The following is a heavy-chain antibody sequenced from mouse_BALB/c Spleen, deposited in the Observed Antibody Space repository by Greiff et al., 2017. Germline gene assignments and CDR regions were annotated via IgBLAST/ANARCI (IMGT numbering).Heavy chain of an antibody. CDR2: IDTSDSYT. J-gene: IGHJ2*01. Sequence: QVQLQQPGAELVMPGASVKMSCKASGYTFTDYWMHWVKQRPGQGLEWIGAIDTSDSYTSYNQKFKGKATLTVDESSSTAYMQLSSLTSEDSAVYYCARGPTGDYFDYWGQGTTLTVSS. V-gene: IGHV1-69*01. CDR1: GYTFTDYW. CDR3: ARGPTGDYFDY. D-gene: IGHD2-10*01.